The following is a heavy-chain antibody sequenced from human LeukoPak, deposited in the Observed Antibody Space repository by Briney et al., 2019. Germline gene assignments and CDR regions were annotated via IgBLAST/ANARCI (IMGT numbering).Heavy chain of an antibody. CDR3: ARVVMKSFYYYYMDV. J-gene: IGHJ6*03. V-gene: IGHV1-8*01. CDR2: MNLTSGDT. Sequence: ASVKVSCKASGYTFSDYDANWVRQAPGQGLEWMGWMNLTSGDTGYAQKFQGRVTMTRSMSKNTAYTELSRLRSEDTAVYFWARVVMKSFYYYYMDVWGKGTT. CDR1: GYTFSDYD. D-gene: IGHD2-21*01.